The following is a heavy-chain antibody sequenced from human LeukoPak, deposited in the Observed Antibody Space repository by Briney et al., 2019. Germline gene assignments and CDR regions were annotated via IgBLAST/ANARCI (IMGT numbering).Heavy chain of an antibody. J-gene: IGHJ6*02. CDR3: ARLQYYYGSGTHYGMDV. CDR2: IYSGGST. D-gene: IGHD3-10*01. V-gene: IGHV3-53*01. Sequence: PGGSLRLSCAASGFTVSSNYMSWVRQAPGKGLEWVSVIYSGGSTYYADSVKGRFTISRDNAKNSLYLQMNSLRAEDTAVYYCARLQYYYGSGTHYGMDVWGQGTTVTVSS. CDR1: GFTVSSNY.